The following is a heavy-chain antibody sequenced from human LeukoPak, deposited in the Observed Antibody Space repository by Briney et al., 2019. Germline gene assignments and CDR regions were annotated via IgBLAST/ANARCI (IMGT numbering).Heavy chain of an antibody. CDR1: GFTFSSYG. CDR3: ARDYPYYYDGSGYYSFDY. Sequence: PGRSLRLSCAASGFTFSSYGMHWVRQAPGKGLEWVAVISYDGSNKYYADSVKGRFTISRDNSKNTLYLQMNSLRAEDTAVYYCARDYPYYYDGSGYYSFDYWGQGTLVTVSS. CDR2: ISYDGSNK. D-gene: IGHD3-22*01. V-gene: IGHV3-30*03. J-gene: IGHJ4*02.